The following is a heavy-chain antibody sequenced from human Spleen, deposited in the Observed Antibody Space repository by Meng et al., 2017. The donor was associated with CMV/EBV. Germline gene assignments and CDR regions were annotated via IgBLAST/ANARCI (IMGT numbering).Heavy chain of an antibody. D-gene: IGHD6-6*01. CDR3: GRGASYRTSSVDY. J-gene: IGHJ4*02. CDR1: GFTFSSYA. CDR2: INSDGTIT. V-gene: IGHV3-74*01. Sequence: AASGFTFSSYAMNWVRQAPGKGLVWVSRINSDGTITTYADSVKGRFTISRDNAKNTLFLQVNSLTTEDTAVYYCGRGASYRTSSVDYWGQGTLVTVSS.